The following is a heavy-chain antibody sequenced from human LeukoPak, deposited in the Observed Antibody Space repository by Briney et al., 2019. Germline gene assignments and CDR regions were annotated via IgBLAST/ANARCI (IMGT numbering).Heavy chain of an antibody. J-gene: IGHJ5*02. Sequence: GGSLRLSCAASGFTFSSYAMSWVRQSPGKGLEWVSAISGSGGSTYYADSVKGRFTISSDNSKNTLYLQMNSLRAEDTAVYYCARRFVYCSGGSCYGGWNWFDPWGQGTLVTVSS. CDR2: ISGSGGST. CDR3: ARRFVYCSGGSCYGGWNWFDP. D-gene: IGHD2-15*01. V-gene: IGHV3-23*01. CDR1: GFTFSSYA.